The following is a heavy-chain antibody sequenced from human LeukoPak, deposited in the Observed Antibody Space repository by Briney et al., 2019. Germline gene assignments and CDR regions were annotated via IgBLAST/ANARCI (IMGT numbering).Heavy chain of an antibody. V-gene: IGHV1-18*01. J-gene: IGHJ6*03. CDR3: ARVRDPSQDYYDSSGYYYMDV. CDR1: GYTFTSYG. CDR2: ISAYNGNT. D-gene: IGHD3-22*01. Sequence: GASVKVSCKASGYTFTSYGISWVRQAPGQGLEWMGWISAYNGNTNYAQKLQGRVTMTTDTSTSTAYMELRSLRSDDTAVCYCARVRDPSQDYYDSSGYYYMDVWGKGTTVTVSS.